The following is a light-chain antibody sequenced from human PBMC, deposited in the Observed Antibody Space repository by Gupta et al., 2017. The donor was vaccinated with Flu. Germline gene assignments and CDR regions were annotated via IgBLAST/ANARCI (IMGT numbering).Light chain of an antibody. CDR3: QVWDSSGDYV. Sequence: SYVLTQPPSVSVAPGQTARIPCGGNNLGSKSVHWYQQKPGQAPVLVVYDESDRPSGIPERFSRSKSGNTATLTISRVEAGDEADDYCQVWDSSGDYVFGTGTKVTVL. V-gene: IGLV3-21*02. CDR1: NLGSKS. J-gene: IGLJ1*01. CDR2: DES.